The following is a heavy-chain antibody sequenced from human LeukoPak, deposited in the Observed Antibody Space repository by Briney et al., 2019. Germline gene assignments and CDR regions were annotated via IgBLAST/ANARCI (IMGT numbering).Heavy chain of an antibody. CDR1: GGSINSYY. Sequence: SETLSLTCTVPGGSINSYYWSWIRQPPGKGLEWIGCIYYSGSTNYNPSLKSRVTISVDTSKNQFSLKLSSVTAADTAVYYCARFLDYWGQGTLVTVSS. CDR3: ARFLDY. CDR2: IYYSGST. J-gene: IGHJ4*02. V-gene: IGHV4-59*12.